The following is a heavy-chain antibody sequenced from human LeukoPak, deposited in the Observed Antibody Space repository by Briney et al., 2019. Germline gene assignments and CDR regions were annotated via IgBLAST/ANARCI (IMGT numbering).Heavy chain of an antibody. CDR2: ISWNSGNI. D-gene: IGHD1-1*01. Sequence: PGRSLRLSCAASGFTFDDYATHWVRQAPGKGLEWVSGISWNSGNIDYADSVKGRFTISRDNAKNSLYLQMNSLRAEDTALYYCAKGTEGLATTDFDYWGQGTLVTVSS. J-gene: IGHJ4*02. V-gene: IGHV3-9*01. CDR1: GFTFDDYA. CDR3: AKGTEGLATTDFDY.